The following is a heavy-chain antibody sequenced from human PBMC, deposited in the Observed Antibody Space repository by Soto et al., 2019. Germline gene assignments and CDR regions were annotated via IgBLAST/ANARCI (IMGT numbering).Heavy chain of an antibody. J-gene: IGHJ6*03. V-gene: IGHV3-23*01. D-gene: IGHD4-17*01. CDR1: GFTFSSYA. Sequence: GGSLRLSCAASGFTFSSYAMSWVRQAPGKGLEWVSAISGSGGSTYYADSVKGRFTISRDNSKNTLYLQMNSLRAEDTAVYYCAKLSGDYGDYYYYYYMDVWGKGITVTVSS. CDR2: ISGSGGST. CDR3: AKLSGDYGDYYYYYYMDV.